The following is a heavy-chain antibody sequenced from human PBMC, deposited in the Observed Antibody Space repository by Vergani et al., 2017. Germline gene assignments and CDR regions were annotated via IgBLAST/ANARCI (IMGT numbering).Heavy chain of an antibody. CDR3: ARELSCYYGWESDDYMPYYCEGMDV. CDR2: VYTSGMT. V-gene: IGHV4-61*02. J-gene: IGHJ6*02. D-gene: IGHD3-16*01. Sequence: QVQLQESGPRLVRPSQTLSLTCTVSGGSINTGAYYWSWIRQPAGKGLEWIGRVYTSGMTNYNPSLKSRVTILVDRSKSQLSLKLTSVTAGDTAVYFCARELSCYYGWESDDYMPYYCEGMDVWGPGPNVTVSS. CDR1: GGSINTGAYY.